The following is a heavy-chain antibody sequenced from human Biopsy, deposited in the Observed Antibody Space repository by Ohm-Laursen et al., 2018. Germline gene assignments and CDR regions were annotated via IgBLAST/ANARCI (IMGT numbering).Heavy chain of an antibody. CDR3: TVDLGRGFH. CDR2: IKSKSDGEAT. CDR1: GFTFTHAW. Sequence: SLRLSCAASGFTFTHAWMSWVRQGPGKGLEWLGRIKSKSDGEATDYAAAVQGRFAISRDDSTNTFYLQMNSLKSEDTGVFYLTVDLGRGFHWGQGTLVTVSS. D-gene: IGHD5-12*01. V-gene: IGHV3-15*01. J-gene: IGHJ4*02.